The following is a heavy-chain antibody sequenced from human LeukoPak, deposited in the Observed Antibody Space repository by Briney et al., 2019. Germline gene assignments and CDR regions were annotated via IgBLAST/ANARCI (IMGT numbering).Heavy chain of an antibody. Sequence: PSETLSLTCTVSGYSISSGYYWGWIRQPPGKGLEWIRSIYHSGSTYYNPSLKSRVTISVDTSKNQFSLKLSSVTAADTAVYYCARGAEVPAAPDFFDYWGQGTLVTVSS. CDR1: GYSISSGYY. CDR2: IYHSGST. J-gene: IGHJ4*02. D-gene: IGHD2-2*01. V-gene: IGHV4-38-2*02. CDR3: ARGAEVPAAPDFFDY.